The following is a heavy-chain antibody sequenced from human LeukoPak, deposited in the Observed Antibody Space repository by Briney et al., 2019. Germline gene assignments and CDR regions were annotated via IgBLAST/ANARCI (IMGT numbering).Heavy chain of an antibody. J-gene: IGHJ4*02. CDR2: INHSGST. CDR3: ARAPNTRITMVRGVMRSRLFDY. D-gene: IGHD3-10*01. V-gene: IGHV4-34*01. Sequence: SETLSLTCTVSGGSISSYYWSWIRQPPGKGLEWIGEINHSGSTNYNPSLKSRVTISVDTSKNQFSLKLSSVTAADTAVYYCARAPNTRITMVRGVMRSRLFDYWGQGTLVTVSS. CDR1: GGSISSYY.